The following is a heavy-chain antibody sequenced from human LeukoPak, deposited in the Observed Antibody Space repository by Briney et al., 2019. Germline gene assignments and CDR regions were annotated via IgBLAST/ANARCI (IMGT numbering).Heavy chain of an antibody. CDR3: ARWSGYSDACDI. V-gene: IGHV4-59*01. D-gene: IGHD3-3*01. CDR1: GGSINNYY. CDR2: IYYSGST. J-gene: IGHJ3*02. Sequence: PSETLSLTCTVSGGSINNYYWIWIRQPPGKGLEWIGYIYYSGSTNYNPSLKSRVTISVDRSKNQFSLKLSSVTAADTAVYYCARWSGYSDACDIWGQGTMVTVSS.